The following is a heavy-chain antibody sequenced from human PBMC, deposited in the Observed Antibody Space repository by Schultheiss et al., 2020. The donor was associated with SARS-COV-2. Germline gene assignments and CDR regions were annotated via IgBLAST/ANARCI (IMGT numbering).Heavy chain of an antibody. CDR2: IYYRGNT. CDR3: ARMADYGDYWYFDL. Sequence: SQTLSLTCTVSGGSLSNDYWSWIRQPPGKGLEWIGYIYYRGNTKYNPSLKSRVTISIDSSKNQFSLKLSSVTAADTAVYYCARMADYGDYWYFDLWGRGTLVTVSS. V-gene: IGHV4-59*01. J-gene: IGHJ2*01. CDR1: GGSLSNDY. D-gene: IGHD4-17*01.